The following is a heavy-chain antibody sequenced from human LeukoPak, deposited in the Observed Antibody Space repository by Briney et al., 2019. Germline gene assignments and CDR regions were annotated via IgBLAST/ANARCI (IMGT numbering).Heavy chain of an antibody. CDR2: INPSGGST. CDR1: GYTLTSYY. J-gene: IGHJ4*02. Sequence: ASVKVSCKASGYTLTSYYMHWVRQAPGQGLEWVGLINPSGGSTSYAQKFQGRVTMTRDTSTSTVYMELSSLRSEDTAVYYCARVTTIAVAGRAPFGYWGQGTLVTVSS. V-gene: IGHV1-46*01. CDR3: ARVTTIAVAGRAPFGY. D-gene: IGHD6-19*01.